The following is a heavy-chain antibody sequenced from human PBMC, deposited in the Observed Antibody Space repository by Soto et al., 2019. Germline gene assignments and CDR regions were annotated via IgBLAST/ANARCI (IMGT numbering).Heavy chain of an antibody. CDR1: GGSISSSNW. CDR3: ARVWHGTNYYYYYGMDV. Sequence: QVQLQESGPGLVKPSGTLSLTCDVSGGSISSSNWWSWVRQPPGKGLEWLGEIYHSGSTNYNPSLKSRVTISVDKSKNQFSLKLSSVTAADTAVYYCARVWHGTNYYYYYGMDVWGQGTTVTVSS. CDR2: IYHSGST. D-gene: IGHD1-26*01. J-gene: IGHJ6*02. V-gene: IGHV4-4*02.